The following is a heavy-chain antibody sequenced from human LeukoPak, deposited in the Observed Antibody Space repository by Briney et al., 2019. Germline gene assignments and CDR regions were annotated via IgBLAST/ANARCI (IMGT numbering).Heavy chain of an antibody. Sequence: GRSLRLSCAASGFTFSSYGMHWVRQAPGKGLEWVAVIWYDGSNKYYADSVKGRFTISRDNSKNTLYLQMNSLRAEDTAVYYCARSSHYYGSGTLKYYFDYWGQGTLVTVSS. CDR1: GFTFSSYG. D-gene: IGHD3-10*01. V-gene: IGHV3-33*01. CDR3: ARSSHYYGSGTLKYYFDY. J-gene: IGHJ4*02. CDR2: IWYDGSNK.